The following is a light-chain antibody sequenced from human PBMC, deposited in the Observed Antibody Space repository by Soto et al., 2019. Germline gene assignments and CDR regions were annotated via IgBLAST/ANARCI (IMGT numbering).Light chain of an antibody. V-gene: IGKV4-1*01. J-gene: IGKJ2*01. CDR1: QSVLYSSNNKNY. Sequence: DIVVTQSPDSLAGSLGERATINCKSSQSVLYSSNNKNYLAWYQQKPGQPPKLLIYWASTRESGVPDRFSGSGSGTDFTLTISSLQAEDVAVYYCQQYYSTPPTFGQGTKLEIK. CDR3: QQYYSTPPT. CDR2: WAS.